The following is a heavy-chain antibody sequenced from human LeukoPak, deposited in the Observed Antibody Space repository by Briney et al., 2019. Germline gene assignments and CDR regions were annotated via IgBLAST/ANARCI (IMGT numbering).Heavy chain of an antibody. J-gene: IGHJ3*02. D-gene: IGHD3-16*01. CDR2: ISGSGGST. CDR3: ARSMMTGAFDI. CDR1: GFTFSSSA. Sequence: GGSLRLSCAASGFTFSSSAMNSVRQAPGKGLEWVSAISGSGGSTHYADSVKGRFTISRDNSKNTLFLQMNSLRAEDTAVYYCARSMMTGAFDIWGQGTMVTVSS. V-gene: IGHV3-23*01.